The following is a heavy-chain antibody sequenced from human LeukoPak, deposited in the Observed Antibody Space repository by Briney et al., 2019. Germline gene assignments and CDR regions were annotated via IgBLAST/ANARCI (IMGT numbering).Heavy chain of an antibody. CDR1: GFTFSDYY. Sequence: GGSLRLSCAASGFTFSDYYMSWIRQAPGKGLEWVSYISSSGSTIYYADSVKGRFTISRDNAKNSLYLQMNSLRAEDTAVYHRARIGWEPTLDYWGQGTLVTVSS. CDR3: ARIGWEPTLDY. V-gene: IGHV3-11*01. CDR2: ISSSGSTI. J-gene: IGHJ4*02. D-gene: IGHD1-26*01.